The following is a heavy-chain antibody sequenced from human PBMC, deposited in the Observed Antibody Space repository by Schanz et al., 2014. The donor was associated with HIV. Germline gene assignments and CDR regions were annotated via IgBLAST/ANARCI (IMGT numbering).Heavy chain of an antibody. Sequence: EVQLVESGGDLVQPGGSLRLSCAASGFTFSSYAMSWVRQAPGKGLEWVSAISGSGGKTYYADSVKGRFTISRDNSRNTLYLQMNSLRAEDTAIYYCAKTSYGWYFDYWGQGTLVTVSS. CDR3: AKTSYGWYFDY. V-gene: IGHV3-23*04. D-gene: IGHD6-19*01. J-gene: IGHJ4*02. CDR2: ISGSGGKT. CDR1: GFTFSSYA.